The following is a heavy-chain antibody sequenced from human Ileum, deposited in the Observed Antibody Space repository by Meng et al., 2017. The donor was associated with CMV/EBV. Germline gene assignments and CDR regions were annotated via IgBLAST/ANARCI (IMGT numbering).Heavy chain of an antibody. V-gene: IGHV4-39*07. Sequence: SYSWGWVRQPPGKGLEWIGNVYFTGGTFFNPSLRGQVTMSVDTSRDQFSLNLAAMTAADTAVYYCARATRYCRSSSCYTGAHWFDSWGQGTLVTVSS. D-gene: IGHD2-2*02. CDR3: ARATRYCRSSSCYTGAHWFDS. CDR2: VYFTGGT. J-gene: IGHJ5*01. CDR1: SYS.